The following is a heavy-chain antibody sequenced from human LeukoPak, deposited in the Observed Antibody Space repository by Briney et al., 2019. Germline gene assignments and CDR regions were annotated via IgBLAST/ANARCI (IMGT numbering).Heavy chain of an antibody. V-gene: IGHV3-33*01. CDR3: ARVTRDGYILDY. D-gene: IGHD5-24*01. CDR1: GFTFSSYG. CDR2: IWYDGSNK. J-gene: IGHJ4*02. Sequence: PGRSLRLSCAASGFTFSSYGMHWVRQAPGKGLEWVAVIWYDGSNKYYADSVKGRFTISRDNSKNTLYLQMNSLRAEDTAVYYCARVTRDGYILDYWGQGTLVTVSS.